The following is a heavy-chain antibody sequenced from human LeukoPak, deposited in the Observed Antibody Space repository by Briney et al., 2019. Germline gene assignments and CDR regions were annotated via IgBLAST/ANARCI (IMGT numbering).Heavy chain of an antibody. J-gene: IGHJ4*02. D-gene: IGHD5-18*01. V-gene: IGHV3-21*01. CDR3: ASSNTVMARFDY. CDR1: GFTFSSYE. CDR2: ISSSSSFI. Sequence: GGSLRLSCAASGFTFSSYEMNWVRQAPGGGLEWVSSISSSSSFIYYADSVKGRFTISRDNAKNALYLQMNSLRAEDTAVYFCASSNTVMARFDYWGQGTLVTVSS.